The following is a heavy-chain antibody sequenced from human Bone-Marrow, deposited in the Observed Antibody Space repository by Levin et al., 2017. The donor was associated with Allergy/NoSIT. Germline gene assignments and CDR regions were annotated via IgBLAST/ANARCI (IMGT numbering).Heavy chain of an antibody. D-gene: IGHD4-23*01. CDR3: ARVDYGGNSVMKYYYGMDV. J-gene: IGHJ6*02. V-gene: IGHV4-34*01. Sequence: SETLSLTCAVYGGSFSGYYWSWIRQPPGKGLEWIGEINHSGSTNYNPSLKSRVTISVDTSKNQFSLKLSSVTAADTAVYYCARVDYGGNSVMKYYYGMDVWGQGTTVTVSS. CDR2: INHSGST. CDR1: GGSFSGYY.